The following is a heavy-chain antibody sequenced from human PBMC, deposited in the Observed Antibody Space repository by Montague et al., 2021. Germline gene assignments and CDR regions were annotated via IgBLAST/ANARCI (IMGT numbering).Heavy chain of an antibody. CDR2: IFHSGST. J-gene: IGHJ4*02. CDR1: GYSISSGHY. Sequence: SETLSLTCTVSGYSISSGHYWGWLRQPPGKGLEWIGSIFHSGSTYYNPPLKSRVISLVDTSKHQSSMKMTSVTAAVTAVYYCARDREAGPFDYWGQGTLVTVSS. D-gene: IGHD6-13*01. CDR3: ARDREAGPFDY. V-gene: IGHV4-38-2*02.